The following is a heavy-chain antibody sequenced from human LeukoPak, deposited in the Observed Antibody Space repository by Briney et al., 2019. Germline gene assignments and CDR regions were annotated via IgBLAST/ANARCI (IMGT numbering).Heavy chain of an antibody. Sequence: PSETLSLTCTVSGGSISSYYWSWIRQPPGKGLEWIGYIYYSGSTNYNPSLKSRVTISVDTSKNQFSLKLSSVTAADTAVYYCARAYSSSSELDYWGQGTLVTVSS. D-gene: IGHD6-6*01. CDR1: GGSISSYY. J-gene: IGHJ4*02. CDR3: ARAYSSSSELDY. CDR2: IYYSGST. V-gene: IGHV4-59*01.